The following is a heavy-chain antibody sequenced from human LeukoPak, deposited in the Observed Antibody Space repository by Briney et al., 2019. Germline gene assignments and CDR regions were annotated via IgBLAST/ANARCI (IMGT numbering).Heavy chain of an antibody. V-gene: IGHV1-2*06. Sequence: GASVKVSCKASGYTFTGYHIHWVRQAPGQGLEWMGRINPYSGETNFAQKFQGRVTMTTDTSITTAYMDLSSLTPDDTAWQFCARDQESHNRSWYTGNWGQGTQVTVSS. CDR2: INPYSGET. CDR1: GYTFTGYH. CDR3: ARDQESHNRSWYTGN. D-gene: IGHD6-13*01. J-gene: IGHJ4*02.